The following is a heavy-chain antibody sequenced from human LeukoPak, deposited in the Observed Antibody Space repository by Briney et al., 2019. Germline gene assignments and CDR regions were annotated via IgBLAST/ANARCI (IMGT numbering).Heavy chain of an antibody. Sequence: SETLSLTCTVSGVSISPFYWSWIRQPPGKGPEFIGYISSIGSTNYNPSLKSRVTISVDTSKKQFSLTLTSVTAADAAVYDSARGTWSGSTGAFNYWGQGTLVTVSS. CDR2: ISSIGST. J-gene: IGHJ4*02. CDR3: ARGTWSGSTGAFNY. V-gene: IGHV4-59*01. CDR1: GVSISPFY. D-gene: IGHD6-13*01.